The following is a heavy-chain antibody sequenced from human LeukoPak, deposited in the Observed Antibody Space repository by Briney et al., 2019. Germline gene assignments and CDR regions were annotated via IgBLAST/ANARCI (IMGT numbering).Heavy chain of an antibody. Sequence: PGGSLRLSCAASGFTFDNYRMSWVRQAPGKGLEWVSSISSSSSYIYYADSVKGRFTISRDNAKNSLYLQMNSLRAEDTAVYYCARDPIRARGAFDIWGQGTMVTVSS. CDR3: ARDPIRARGAFDI. CDR1: GFTFDNYR. J-gene: IGHJ3*02. D-gene: IGHD6-6*01. V-gene: IGHV3-21*01. CDR2: ISSSSSYI.